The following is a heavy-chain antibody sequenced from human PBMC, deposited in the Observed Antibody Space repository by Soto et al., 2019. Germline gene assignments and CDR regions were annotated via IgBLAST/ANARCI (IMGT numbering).Heavy chain of an antibody. Sequence: SETLSLTCAVYGGSFSGYYWSWIRQPPGKGLEWIGEINHSGSTNYNPSLKSRVTISVDTSKNQFSLKLSSVTAADTAVYYCARPDDSGYDHYYYMDVWGKGTTVTVSS. CDR2: INHSGST. J-gene: IGHJ6*03. D-gene: IGHD5-12*01. V-gene: IGHV4-34*01. CDR1: GGSFSGYY. CDR3: ARPDDSGYDHYYYMDV.